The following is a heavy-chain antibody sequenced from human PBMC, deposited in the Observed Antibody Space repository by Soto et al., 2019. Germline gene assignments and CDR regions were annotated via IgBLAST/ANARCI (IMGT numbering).Heavy chain of an antibody. CDR3: ARDPHYGDPPDL. CDR2: IIPIFGTA. V-gene: IGHV1-69*12. D-gene: IGHD4-17*01. CDR1: GGTFSSYA. Sequence: QVQLVQSGAEVKKPGSSVKVSCKASGGTFSSYAISWVRQAPGQGLEWMGGIIPIFGTANYAQTFQGRVKITADESTSTAYMALSSLRSEDTAVYYCARDPHYGDPPDLWGRGTLVTVSS. J-gene: IGHJ2*01.